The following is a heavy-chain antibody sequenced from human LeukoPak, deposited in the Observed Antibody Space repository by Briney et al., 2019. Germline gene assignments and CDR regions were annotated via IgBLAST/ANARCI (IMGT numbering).Heavy chain of an antibody. Sequence: PGGSLRLSCAASGFTFSTYSMNWVRQAPGKGLEWVAVISYDGSNKYYADSVKGRFTISRDNSKNTLYLQMNSLRAEDTAVYYCARSPYYYDSSGLVDYWGQGTLVTVSS. CDR2: ISYDGSNK. CDR3: ARSPYYYDSSGLVDY. V-gene: IGHV3-30*03. CDR1: GFTFSTYS. D-gene: IGHD3-22*01. J-gene: IGHJ4*02.